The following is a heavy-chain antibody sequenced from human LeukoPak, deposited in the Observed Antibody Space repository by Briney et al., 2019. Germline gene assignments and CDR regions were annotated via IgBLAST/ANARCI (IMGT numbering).Heavy chain of an antibody. Sequence: PSETLSLTCTVSGGSISSRHFYWAWIRQPPGVGLEWIASIYSGESTYKNPSLESRLTISVDTSKNHFSLNLTSVTAADTALYYCARDVRVGVSSKGFDIWGHGTRVTVSS. J-gene: IGHJ3*02. D-gene: IGHD2/OR15-2a*01. CDR3: ARDVRVGVSSKGFDI. CDR1: GGSISSRHFY. CDR2: IYSGEST. V-gene: IGHV4-39*07.